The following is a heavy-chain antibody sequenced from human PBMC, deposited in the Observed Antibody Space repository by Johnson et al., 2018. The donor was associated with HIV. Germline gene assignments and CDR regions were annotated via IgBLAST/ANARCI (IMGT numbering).Heavy chain of an antibody. J-gene: IGHJ3*02. D-gene: IGHD3-3*02. Sequence: VQLVESGGGVVQPGRSLRLSCAASGFTFSSYAMSWVRQAPGKGLEWVSYISSSDRTIYYVDSVKGRFTISRDNAKNSLYLQMNSLRAEDTAVYYCAVAVFRLSSSASDDAFDIWGQGTMLTVSS. V-gene: IGHV3-48*04. CDR3: AVAVFRLSSSASDDAFDI. CDR2: ISSSDRTI. CDR1: GFTFSSYA.